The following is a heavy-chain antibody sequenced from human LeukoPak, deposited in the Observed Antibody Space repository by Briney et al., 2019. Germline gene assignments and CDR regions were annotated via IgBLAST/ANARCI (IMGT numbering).Heavy chain of an antibody. CDR3: ARDHVVASGAVAY. CDR1: GFTVSDNY. CDR2: LDSGGSA. D-gene: IGHD2-15*01. J-gene: IGHJ4*02. V-gene: IGHV3-53*01. Sequence: GGSLRLSCAASGFTVSDNYMSWFRQAPGKGLEWLSVLDSGGSAIYADSVRGRFTISRDNSKNTLHLQMDSLTIEDSALYYCARDHVVASGAVAYWGQRTLVTVSS.